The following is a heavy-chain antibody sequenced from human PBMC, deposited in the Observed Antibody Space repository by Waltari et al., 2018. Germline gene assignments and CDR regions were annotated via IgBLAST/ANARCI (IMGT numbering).Heavy chain of an antibody. V-gene: IGHV4-59*01. D-gene: IGHD3-22*01. CDR2: IYYSGST. CDR1: GGSISSYY. J-gene: IGHJ4*02. CDR3: ARGGGDYYDSSGPYYFDY. Sequence: QVQLQESGPGLVKPSETLSLTCTVSGGSISSYYWSWIRQPHGKGLEWIGYIYYSGSTNYNPSLKSRVTISVDTSKNQFSLKLSSVTAADTAVYYCARGGGDYYDSSGPYYFDYWGQGTLVTVSS.